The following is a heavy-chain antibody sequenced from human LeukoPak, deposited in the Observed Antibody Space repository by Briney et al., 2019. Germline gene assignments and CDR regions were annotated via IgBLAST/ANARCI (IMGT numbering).Heavy chain of an antibody. CDR2: IRTKTSDYTA. J-gene: IGHJ3*01. Sequence: PGGSLRLSCAASGFTFSDHYMDWVRQAPGKGLEWLGRIRTKTSDYTAEYAAAVKGRFTISRDDSKNSLYLQINSLDTEDTAAYYCARDLRGWGAAFDVWGQGTKVTVSS. CDR3: ARDLRGWGAAFDV. CDR1: GFTFSDHY. V-gene: IGHV3-72*01. D-gene: IGHD6-19*01.